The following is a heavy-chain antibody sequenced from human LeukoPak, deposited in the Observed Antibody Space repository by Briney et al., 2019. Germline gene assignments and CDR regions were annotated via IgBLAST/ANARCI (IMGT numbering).Heavy chain of an antibody. CDR2: IYYSGST. D-gene: IGHD6-13*01. Sequence: PSETLSLTCTVSSGSISSSSYYWGWIRQPPGKGLEWIGSIYYSGSTYYNPSLKSRVTISVDTSKNQFSLKLSSVTAADTAVYYCARGGAAAGKFDYWGQGTLVTVSS. V-gene: IGHV4-39*01. J-gene: IGHJ4*02. CDR1: SGSISSSSYY. CDR3: ARGGAAAGKFDY.